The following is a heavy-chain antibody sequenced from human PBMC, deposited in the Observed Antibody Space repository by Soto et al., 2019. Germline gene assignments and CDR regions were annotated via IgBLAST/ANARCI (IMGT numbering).Heavy chain of an antibody. V-gene: IGHV4-34*01. Sequence: SETLSLTCAVYGGSFSGYYWSWIRQPPGKGLEWIGEINHSGSTNYNPSHKSRVTISVDTSKNQFSLKLSSVTAADTAVYYCAIDRKLLWFGDSQDVLDNWFDPWGQGTLVTVSS. CDR2: INHSGST. D-gene: IGHD3-10*01. J-gene: IGHJ5*02. CDR3: AIDRKLLWFGDSQDVLDNWFDP. CDR1: GGSFSGYY.